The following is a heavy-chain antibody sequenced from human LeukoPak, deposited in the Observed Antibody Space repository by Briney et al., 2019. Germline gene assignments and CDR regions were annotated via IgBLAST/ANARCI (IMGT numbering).Heavy chain of an antibody. CDR1: GYSFTSYW. V-gene: IGHV5-51*01. CDR3: ARPDSIVLAGSSNFDP. J-gene: IGHJ5*02. CDR2: IYPYNSNT. Sequence: GESLKISCKGSGYSFTSYWIAWGRQTPGKGLECMGIIYPYNSNTKYSPSFQGQVTIAADRSISTAYLQWSSLKTSDPAIYYCARPDSIVLAGSSNFDPWGQGTLVIVYS. D-gene: IGHD2-8*02.